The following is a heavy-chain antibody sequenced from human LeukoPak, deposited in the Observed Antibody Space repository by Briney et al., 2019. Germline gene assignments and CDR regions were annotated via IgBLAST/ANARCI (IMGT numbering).Heavy chain of an antibody. CDR3: ARLGWYNSVSDY. Sequence: SETLSLTCAVSGGSFSGYYWSWVRQPPGKGLEWIGEIDESGSTNYNPSLKSRVTISVDTSKNQFSLKLSSVTAADTAVYYCARLGWYNSVSDYWGRGTLVTVSS. CDR1: GGSFSGYY. D-gene: IGHD6-19*01. CDR2: IDESGST. J-gene: IGHJ4*02. V-gene: IGHV4-34*01.